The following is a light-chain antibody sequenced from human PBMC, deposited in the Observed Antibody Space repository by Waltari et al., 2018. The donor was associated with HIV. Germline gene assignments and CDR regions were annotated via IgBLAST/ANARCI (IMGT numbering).Light chain of an antibody. J-gene: IGLJ1*01. CDR2: EVS. CDR1: SSDVGGFNH. Sequence: QSALTQPPSASGSPGQSVTISCTATSSDVGGFNHVSWYQQHPGKAPKLIIHEVSKRPSGVPDRFSGSKSGNTASLTVSGLQAEDEADYYCSSYAGSNNHVFGSGTKVTVL. CDR3: SSYAGSNNHV. V-gene: IGLV2-8*01.